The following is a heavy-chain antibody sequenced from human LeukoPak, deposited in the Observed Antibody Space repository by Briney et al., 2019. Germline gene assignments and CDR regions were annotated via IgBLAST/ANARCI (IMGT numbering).Heavy chain of an antibody. J-gene: IGHJ4*02. V-gene: IGHV1-2*02. CDR3: ARGPPRGTAAGPDF. D-gene: IGHD6-13*01. CDR1: GYTFTDYY. Sequence: GGSVKVSCKASGYTFTDYYMHWVRQAPGQGLEWMGWINPNSGGTNYAQKFQGRVTVTRDTSISTAFMDLSSLRSDDTAVFYCARGPPRGTAAGPDFWGQGTLVTVSS. CDR2: INPNSGGT.